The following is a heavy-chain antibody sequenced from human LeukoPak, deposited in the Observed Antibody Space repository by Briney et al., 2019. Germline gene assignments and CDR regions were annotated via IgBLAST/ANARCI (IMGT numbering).Heavy chain of an antibody. V-gene: IGHV3-48*03. CDR1: GFTFSSYE. J-gene: IGHJ4*02. D-gene: IGHD5-18*01. Sequence: GGSLRLSCAASGFTFSSYEMNWVRQAPGKGLEWVSYISSSGSTIYYADSVKGRFTISRDNAKNSLYLQTNSLRAEDTAVYYCARLDTSLQFDYWGQGTLVTVSS. CDR2: ISSSGSTI. CDR3: ARLDTSLQFDY.